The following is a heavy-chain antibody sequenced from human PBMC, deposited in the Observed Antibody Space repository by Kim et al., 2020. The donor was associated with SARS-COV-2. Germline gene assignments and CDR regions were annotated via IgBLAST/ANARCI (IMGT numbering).Heavy chain of an antibody. Sequence: GGSLRLSCAASGFTFSSYAMHWVRQAPGKGLEWVAVISYDGSNKYYADSVKGRFTISRDNSKNTLYLQMNSLRAEDTAVYYCARDHVHQTSYYDFWSAYGYYYYGMDVWGQGTTVTVSS. CDR3: ARDHVHQTSYYDFWSAYGYYYYGMDV. D-gene: IGHD3-3*01. CDR2: ISYDGSNK. CDR1: GFTFSSYA. V-gene: IGHV3-30-3*01. J-gene: IGHJ6*02.